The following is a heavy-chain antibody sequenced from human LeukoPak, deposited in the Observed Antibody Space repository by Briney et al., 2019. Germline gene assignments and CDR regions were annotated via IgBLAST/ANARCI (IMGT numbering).Heavy chain of an antibody. D-gene: IGHD3-22*01. J-gene: IGHJ4*02. CDR2: IYTSGST. CDR1: GGSISSGSYY. CDR3: ARLNYYDSSGYSKYYFDY. V-gene: IGHV4-61*02. Sequence: SQTLSLTCTVSGGSISSGSYYWRWLRQPAGKGLEWIGRIYTSGSTNCNPSLKSRVTISVDTSKNQFSLKLSSVTAADTAVYYCARLNYYDSSGYSKYYFDYWGQGTLVTVSS.